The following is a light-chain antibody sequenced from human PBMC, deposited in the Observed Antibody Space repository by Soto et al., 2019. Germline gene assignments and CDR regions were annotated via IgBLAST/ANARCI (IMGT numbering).Light chain of an antibody. CDR1: SSDVGGYNY. V-gene: IGLV2-14*01. CDR3: SSYTSSSTLYV. CDR2: DVS. Sequence: QSALTQPASVSGSPGQSRTISCTGTSSDVGGYNYVSWYQQHPGKAPKLTIYDVSNRPSGVSNRFSGSKSGTTASLTISGLQAEDEADYYCSSYTSSSTLYVFGTGTKVTVL. J-gene: IGLJ1*01.